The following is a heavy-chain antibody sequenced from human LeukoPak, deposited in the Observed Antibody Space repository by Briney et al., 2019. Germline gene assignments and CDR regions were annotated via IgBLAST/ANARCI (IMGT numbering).Heavy chain of an antibody. V-gene: IGHV3-7*01. CDR3: ARELGTAYYGSGNYHYNALYYYLGV. CDR2: INQNAAEK. D-gene: IGHD3-10*01. Sequence: GGSLRLSCAASGFSFSNYWMSWVRQAPGKGLEWVANINQNAAEKDYMDSVKGRFTISRDNARKSLSLQMNSLRAEDTAVYYCARELGTAYYGSGNYHYNALYYYLGVWGKGTTVTISS. J-gene: IGHJ6*03. CDR1: GFSFSNYW.